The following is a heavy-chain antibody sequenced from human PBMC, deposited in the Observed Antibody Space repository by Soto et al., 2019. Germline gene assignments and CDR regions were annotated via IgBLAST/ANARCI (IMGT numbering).Heavy chain of an antibody. J-gene: IGHJ4*02. D-gene: IGHD7-27*01. CDR1: GYTFTSYA. CDR2: IIPIFGNA. CDR3: ARSSRPLGYFDY. Sequence: GASVKASCKASGYTFTSYAMHWVRQAPGQGLEWMGWIIPIFGNANYAQKFQGRVTITTDESTSTAYMELSSLRSEDTAVYYCARSSRPLGYFDYWGQGTLVTVSS. V-gene: IGHV1-69*05.